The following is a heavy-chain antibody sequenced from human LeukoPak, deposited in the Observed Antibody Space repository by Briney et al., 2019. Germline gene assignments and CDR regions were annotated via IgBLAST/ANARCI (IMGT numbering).Heavy chain of an antibody. J-gene: IGHJ4*02. CDR2: IKSKTDGGTT. Sequence: GGSLRLSCAASGFTFCNAWMSWVRQAPGKGLEWVGRIKSKTDGGTTDYAAPVKGRFTISRDDSKNTLYLQMNSLKTEDTAVYYCTTLTYYYDSTGVDYWGQGTLVTVSS. D-gene: IGHD3-22*01. V-gene: IGHV3-15*01. CDR1: GFTFCNAW. CDR3: TTLTYYYDSTGVDY.